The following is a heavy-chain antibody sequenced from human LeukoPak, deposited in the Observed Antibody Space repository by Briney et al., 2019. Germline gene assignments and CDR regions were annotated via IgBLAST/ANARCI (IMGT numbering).Heavy chain of an antibody. J-gene: IGHJ4*02. CDR1: GGSISSSSYY. CDR2: IYYSGST. Sequence: SETLSLTCTVSGGSISSSSYYWGWIRQPPGKGLEWIGRIYYSGSTYYNPSLKSRVTISVDTSKNQFSLKLSSVTAADTAVYYCARRGFAPSDYWGQGTLVTVSS. D-gene: IGHD3-3*01. V-gene: IGHV4-39*01. CDR3: ARRGFAPSDY.